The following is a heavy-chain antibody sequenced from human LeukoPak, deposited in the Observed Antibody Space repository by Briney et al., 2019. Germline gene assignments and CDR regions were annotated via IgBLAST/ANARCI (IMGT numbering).Heavy chain of an antibody. V-gene: IGHV3-23*01. CDR3: AKDARRSSGWWFFDH. CDR2: ISGFGDRT. J-gene: IGHJ4*02. Sequence: GGSLRLSCAASGFNFGSYAMTWVRQAPGKGLEWVSTISGFGDRTYYGDSVKGRFTISRDKSKNMLFLQMNSLRAEDSAVYYCAKDARRSSGWWFFDHWGQGTLVTVSS. CDR1: GFNFGSYA. D-gene: IGHD6-19*01.